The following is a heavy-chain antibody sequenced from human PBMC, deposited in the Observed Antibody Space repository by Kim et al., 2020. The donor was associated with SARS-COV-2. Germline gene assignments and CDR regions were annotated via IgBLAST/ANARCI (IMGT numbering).Heavy chain of an antibody. CDR1: GGSFSGYY. Sequence: SETLSLTCAVYGGSFSGYYWSWIRQPPGKGLEWIGEINHSGSTNYNPSLKSRVTISVDTSKNQFSLKLSSVTAADTAVYYCARGPDWNVDWYFDLWGRGTLVTVSS. CDR2: INHSGST. CDR3: ARGPDWNVDWYFDL. D-gene: IGHD1-1*01. J-gene: IGHJ2*01. V-gene: IGHV4-34*01.